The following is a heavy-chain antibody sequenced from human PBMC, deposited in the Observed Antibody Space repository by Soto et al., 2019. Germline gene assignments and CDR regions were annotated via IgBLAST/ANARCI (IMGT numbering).Heavy chain of an antibody. V-gene: IGHV3-23*01. CDR1: GFTFSNHA. J-gene: IGHJ4*02. CDR2: ISDSGST. Sequence: EVQLLESGGALVQPGGSLRLSCAASGFTFSNHAMNWVRQAPGKGLDWVSTISDSGSTYYADSVKGRFTISRDNSKNTLYLQINSLRAEDTAVYYCARDPGGHYCANKTWLYVFEHWGQGPLVIVSS. CDR3: ARDPGGHYCANKTWLYVFEH. D-gene: IGHD2-8*01.